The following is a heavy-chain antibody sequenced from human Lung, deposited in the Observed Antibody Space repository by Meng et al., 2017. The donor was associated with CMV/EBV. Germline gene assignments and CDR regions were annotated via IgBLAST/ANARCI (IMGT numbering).Heavy chain of an antibody. D-gene: IGHD1-26*01. Sequence: QAQLVQSGGEGKKPGASVKVSCQASGYTFTNYGITWVRQAPGQGLEWMGWINAYNGDTNYAQTLQGRVTMTTDTSTSTAYMELRSLRSDDTAVYYCARVEVGITSGDYWGQGTLVTVSS. CDR1: GYTFTNYG. CDR3: ARVEVGITSGDY. V-gene: IGHV1-18*01. CDR2: INAYNGDT. J-gene: IGHJ4*02.